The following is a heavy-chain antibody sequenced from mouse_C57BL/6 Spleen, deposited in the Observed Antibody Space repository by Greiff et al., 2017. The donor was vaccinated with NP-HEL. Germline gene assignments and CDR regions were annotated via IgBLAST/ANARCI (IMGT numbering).Heavy chain of an antibody. CDR3: ARCYYDYDGVFDY. J-gene: IGHJ2*01. D-gene: IGHD2-4*01. Sequence: VKLQQSGAELARPGASVKLSCKASGYTFTSYGISWVKQRTGQGLEWIGEIYPRSGNTYYNEKFKGKATLTADKSSSTAYMELRSLTSEDSAVYFCARCYYDYDGVFDYWGQGTTLTVSS. V-gene: IGHV1-81*01. CDR2: IYPRSGNT. CDR1: GYTFTSYG.